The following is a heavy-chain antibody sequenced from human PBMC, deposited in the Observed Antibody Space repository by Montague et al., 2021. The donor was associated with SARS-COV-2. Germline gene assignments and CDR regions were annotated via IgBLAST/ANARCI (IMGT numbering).Heavy chain of an antibody. V-gene: IGHV4-59*01. CDR1: GASITSES. CDR3: ARERSGSDVFDP. CDR2: VYDTGIT. J-gene: IGHJ3*01. D-gene: IGHD6-19*01. Sequence: SETLSLTCSVSGASITSESWVWIRQTPGGGLQWIAYVYDTGITGYHPSLRSRTTIAVDTSQNQLSLNVRSMTAADTAVYFCARERSGSDVFDPWGQGTSVTVS.